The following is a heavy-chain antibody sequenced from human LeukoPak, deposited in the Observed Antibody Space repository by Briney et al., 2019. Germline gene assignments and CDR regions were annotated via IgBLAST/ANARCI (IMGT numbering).Heavy chain of an antibody. D-gene: IGHD2-8*02. CDR2: ITPSVDTT. CDR1: GYTFTNYL. Sequence: GASVRVSRKASGYTFTNYLLHRVRQAPGQGLEWVGRITPSVDTTNYAQKFRDRVTMTRDTSTGTVYMELSSLRSEDTAVYHCVREESGGYFDYWGQGTLVTVSS. J-gene: IGHJ4*02. CDR3: VREESGGYFDY. V-gene: IGHV1-46*01.